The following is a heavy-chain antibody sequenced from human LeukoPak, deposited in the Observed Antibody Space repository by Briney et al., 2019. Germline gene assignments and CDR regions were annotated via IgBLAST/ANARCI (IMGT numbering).Heavy chain of an antibody. CDR3: ARGVVTEYNWFDP. Sequence: PSETLSLTCTVSGGSISSSNWWSWVRQPPGKGLEWIGEIYHSGSTNYNPSLKSRVTISVGKSKNQFSLKLSPVTAADTAVYYCARGVVTEYNWFDPWGQGTLVTVSS. J-gene: IGHJ5*02. CDR1: GGSISSSNW. D-gene: IGHD3-3*01. V-gene: IGHV4-4*02. CDR2: IYHSGST.